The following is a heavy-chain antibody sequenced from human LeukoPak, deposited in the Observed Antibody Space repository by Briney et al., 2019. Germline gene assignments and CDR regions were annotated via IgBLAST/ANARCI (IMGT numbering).Heavy chain of an antibody. CDR2: IYYSGST. CDR1: GGSISTYY. CDR3: ARSYGDYINFDY. J-gene: IGHJ4*02. D-gene: IGHD4-17*01. Sequence: PSETLSLTCNVSGGSISTYYWSWIRQPPGKGLEWIGYIYYSGSTNYNPSLTGRVTMSIDTSKNQFSLNLSSVTAADTAMYYCARSYGDYINFDYWGQGAPVTVSS. V-gene: IGHV4-59*01.